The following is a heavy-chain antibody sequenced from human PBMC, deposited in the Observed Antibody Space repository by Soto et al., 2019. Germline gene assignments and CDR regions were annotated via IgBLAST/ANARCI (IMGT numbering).Heavy chain of an antibody. D-gene: IGHD6-13*01. J-gene: IGHJ4*02. CDR3: ARLNRGRQLVPDFDY. Sequence: AETLSITFTVSGGSISSGSYYWGWIRQPPVKVLEWIGSIYYIGSTYYNPSLKSRATIYVGTSKNQFSLKLSSVTAADTALNYFARLNRGRQLVPDFDYWGQGTLVNDSA. CDR1: GGSISSGSYY. V-gene: IGHV4-39*01. CDR2: IYYIGST.